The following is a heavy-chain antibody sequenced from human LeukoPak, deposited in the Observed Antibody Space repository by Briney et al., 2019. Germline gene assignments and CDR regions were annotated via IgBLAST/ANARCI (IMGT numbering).Heavy chain of an antibody. Sequence: GGSLRLSCAASGFIVSNNYMSWVRQAPGKGLEWVSVLHSGGSTYYADSVKGRFTISRDNSKNTVYLQMNRLRAEDTAVYYCAREASGGYFHHWGQGTLVTVSS. CDR2: LHSGGST. V-gene: IGHV3-53*01. J-gene: IGHJ1*01. CDR3: AREASGGYFHH. D-gene: IGHD6-25*01. CDR1: GFIVSNNY.